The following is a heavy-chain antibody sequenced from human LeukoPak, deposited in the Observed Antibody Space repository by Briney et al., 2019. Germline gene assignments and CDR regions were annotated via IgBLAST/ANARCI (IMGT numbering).Heavy chain of an antibody. V-gene: IGHV4-30-2*01. Sequence: SETLSLTCTVSGGSISSGGYYWRWLRQPPGKGLEGIGYIYQSGSTYYTPSLESRVTISVDRSKNQFSLRLSSVTAADTAVYYCAKRVAAAGIFDYWGQGTLVTVSS. CDR2: IYQSGST. J-gene: IGHJ4*02. D-gene: IGHD6-13*01. CDR3: AKRVAAAGIFDY. CDR1: GGSISSGGYY.